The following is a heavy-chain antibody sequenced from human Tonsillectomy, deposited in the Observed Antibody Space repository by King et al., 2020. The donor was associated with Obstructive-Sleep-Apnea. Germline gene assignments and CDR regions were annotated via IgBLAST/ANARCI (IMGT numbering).Heavy chain of an antibody. CDR3: ARLGSSYGSFDY. CDR2: IYYSGST. CDR1: GGSISSSSYY. Sequence: LQLQESGPGLVKPSETLSLTCTVSGGSISSSSYYWGWIRQPPGKGLEWIGSIYYSGSTYYNPSLKSRVTISVDTSKNQFSLKLSSVTAADTAVYYCARLGSSYGSFDYWGQGTLVTVSS. J-gene: IGHJ4*02. D-gene: IGHD5-18*01. V-gene: IGHV4-39*01.